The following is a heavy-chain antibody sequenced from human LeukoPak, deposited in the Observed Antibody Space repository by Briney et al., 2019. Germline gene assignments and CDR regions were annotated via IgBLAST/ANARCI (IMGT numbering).Heavy chain of an antibody. CDR1: GGSISSSSYY. J-gene: IGHJ4*02. D-gene: IGHD3-10*01. CDR2: IYYSGST. V-gene: IGHV4-39*01. Sequence: PSETLSLTCTVSGGSISSSSYYWGWIRQPPGKGLEWIGSIYYSGSTYYNPSLKSRVTISVDTSKNQFSLKLSSVTAADTAVYYCATGHYYGSGSYGYWGQGTLVTVSS. CDR3: ATGHYYGSGSYGY.